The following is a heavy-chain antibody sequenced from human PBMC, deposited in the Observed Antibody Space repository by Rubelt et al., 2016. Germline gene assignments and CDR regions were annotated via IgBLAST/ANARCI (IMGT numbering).Heavy chain of an antibody. CDR2: INPSGGST. CDR3: ALLWFGELFRRDY. Sequence: QVQLVQSGAEVKKPGASVKVSCKASGYTFTSYYMHWVRQAPGQGLEWMGIINPSGGSTSYAKKFQGRVTMTRDTSTSTVYMELSSLRSEDTAVYYCALLWFGELFRRDYWGQGTLVTVSS. J-gene: IGHJ4*02. V-gene: IGHV1-46*03. D-gene: IGHD3-10*01. CDR1: GYTFTSYY.